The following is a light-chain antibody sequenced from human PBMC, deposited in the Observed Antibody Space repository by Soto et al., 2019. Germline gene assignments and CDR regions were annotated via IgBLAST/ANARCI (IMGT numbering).Light chain of an antibody. CDR2: DVT. CDR3: CSFTTSSTYV. CDR1: SSDVGAYNY. Sequence: QSVLTQPASVSGSPGQSITISCTGTSSDVGAYNYVSWYQQYPGKAPKVMIYDVTNRPSGVSNRFSGSRSGNTASLTISGLQAEDEADYYCCSFTTSSTYVFGTGTKVTVL. V-gene: IGLV2-14*01. J-gene: IGLJ1*01.